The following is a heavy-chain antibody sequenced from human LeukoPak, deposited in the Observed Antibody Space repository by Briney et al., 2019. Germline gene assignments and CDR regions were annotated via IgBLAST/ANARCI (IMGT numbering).Heavy chain of an antibody. J-gene: IGHJ6*02. V-gene: IGHV4-34*01. Sequence: SETLSLTCVVSGGSFSGFYWSWIRQPPGKGLEWIGEINQSGTTNYNPSLKSRVTMSVDTSKNQFSLKLSSVTAADTAVYYCARESCSGGSCYPASGYYYGMDVWGQGTTVTVSS. CDR2: INQSGTT. CDR1: GGSFSGFY. CDR3: ARESCSGGSCYPASGYYYGMDV. D-gene: IGHD2-15*01.